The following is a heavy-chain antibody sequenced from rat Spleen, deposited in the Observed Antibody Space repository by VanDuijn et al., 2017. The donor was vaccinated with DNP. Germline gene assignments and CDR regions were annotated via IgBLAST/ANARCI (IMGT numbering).Heavy chain of an antibody. J-gene: IGHJ2*01. Sequence: EVQLVESGGGPVQPGRSLKLSCVASGFIFSNYWMTWIRQAPGKGLAWVASITNRGDNIYYSDSVKGRFTISRDNAQNTLYLQMSKLGSEDTAIYYCAKGPNYGGWSDYFDYWGQGVMVTVSS. V-gene: IGHV5-31*01. CDR3: AKGPNYGGWSDYFDY. CDR2: ITNRGDNI. CDR1: GFIFSNYW. D-gene: IGHD1-11*01.